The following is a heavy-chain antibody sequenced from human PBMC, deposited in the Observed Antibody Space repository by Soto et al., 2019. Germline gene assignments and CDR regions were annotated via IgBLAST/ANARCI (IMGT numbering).Heavy chain of an antibody. Sequence: GGSLRLSCAAFGFTLDKYTMDWVRQAPGKGLEWVAESFSSGGTQYADSVKGRFTISRDNSRNMVFLQMNGLRVEDTALYYCARDREPDGIWTFDSWGQGALVTVSS. CDR2: SFSSGGT. J-gene: IGHJ4*02. CDR1: GFTLDKYT. D-gene: IGHD3-9*01. V-gene: IGHV3-23*05. CDR3: ARDREPDGIWTFDS.